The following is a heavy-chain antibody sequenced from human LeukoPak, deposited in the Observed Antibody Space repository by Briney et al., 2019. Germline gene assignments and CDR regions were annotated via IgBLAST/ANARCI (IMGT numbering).Heavy chain of an antibody. J-gene: IGHJ6*03. CDR1: GFTFSSYA. D-gene: IGHD3-3*01. Sequence: GGSLRLSCAASGFTFSSYAMSWVRQAPGKGLEWVSAISGSGGSTYYADSVKGRFTISRDNSKNTLYLQMNSLRAEDTAVYYCAKDVLQGPYYYYYYMDVWGKGTTVTVSS. CDR3: AKDVLQGPYYYYYYMDV. V-gene: IGHV3-23*01. CDR2: ISGSGGST.